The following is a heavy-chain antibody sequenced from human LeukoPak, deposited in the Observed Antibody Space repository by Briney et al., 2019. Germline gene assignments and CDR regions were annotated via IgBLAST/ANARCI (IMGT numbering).Heavy chain of an antibody. CDR3: ARIGGWYVSGQYWFDP. J-gene: IGHJ5*02. CDR2: IIPIFGTA. Sequence: ASVKVSCKASGGTFSSYAISWVRQAPGQGLEWMGGIIPIFGTANYAQKFQGRVTITADESTSTAYMELSSLRSEDTAVYYCARIGGWYVSGQYWFDPWGQGPLVTVSS. CDR1: GGTFSSYA. V-gene: IGHV1-69*01. D-gene: IGHD6-19*01.